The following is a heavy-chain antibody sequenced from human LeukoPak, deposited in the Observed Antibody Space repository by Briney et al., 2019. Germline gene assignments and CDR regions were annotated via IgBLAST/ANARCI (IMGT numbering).Heavy chain of an antibody. J-gene: IGHJ4*02. CDR2: MNPNSGNT. V-gene: IGHV1-8*01. CDR1: GYTFTSYD. D-gene: IGHD4-17*01. CDR3: ARSHPLRYEVTTWGLIDY. Sequence: GASVKVSYKASGYTFTSYDINWVRQATGQGLEWMGWMNPNSGNTGYAQKFQGRVTMTRNTSISTAYMELSSLRSEDTAVYYCARSHPLRYEVTTWGLIDYWGQGTLVTVSS.